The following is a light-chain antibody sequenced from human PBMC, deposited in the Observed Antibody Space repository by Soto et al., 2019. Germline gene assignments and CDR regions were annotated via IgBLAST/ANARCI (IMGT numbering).Light chain of an antibody. V-gene: IGLV2-8*01. CDR3: SSYSDTNIYV. Sequence: HSVLTQPPSASGSPGQAVTISCTGTSSDIGGYDFVSWYQVRPGEAPQLIIYNVNGRPSGVPRRFSGSKSGNTASLTVSGLQAVDEADYYCSSYSDTNIYVFGTGTKVTV. J-gene: IGLJ1*01. CDR1: SSDIGGYDF. CDR2: NVN.